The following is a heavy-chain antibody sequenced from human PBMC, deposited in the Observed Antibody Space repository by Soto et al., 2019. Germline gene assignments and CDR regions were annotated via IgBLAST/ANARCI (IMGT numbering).Heavy chain of an antibody. CDR2: IYYSGST. CDR1: GGSISSSSYY. V-gene: IGHV4-39*01. Sequence: PSETLSLTCTVSGGSISSSSYYWGWIRQPPGKGLEWIGSIYYSGSTYYNPSLKSRVTISVDTSKNQFSLKLSSVTAADTAVYYCARHAVTEWLVRLDVWGQGTTVTVSS. J-gene: IGHJ6*02. CDR3: ARHAVTEWLVRLDV. D-gene: IGHD6-19*01.